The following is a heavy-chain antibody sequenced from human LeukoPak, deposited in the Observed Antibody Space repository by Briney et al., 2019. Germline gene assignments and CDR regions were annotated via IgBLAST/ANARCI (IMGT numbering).Heavy chain of an antibody. CDR2: INWNGGST. CDR1: GFTFDDYG. Sequence: GGSLRLSCAASGFTFDDYGMSWVRQAPGKGLEWVSGINWNGGSTGYTDSVKGRFTISRDNAKNSLYLQMNSLRAEDTALYYCARETPAYCGGDCYVWNYWGQGTLVTVSS. D-gene: IGHD2-21*02. CDR3: ARETPAYCGGDCYVWNY. J-gene: IGHJ4*02. V-gene: IGHV3-20*04.